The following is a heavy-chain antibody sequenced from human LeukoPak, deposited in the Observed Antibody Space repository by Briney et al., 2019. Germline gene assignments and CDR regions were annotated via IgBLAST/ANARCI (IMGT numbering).Heavy chain of an antibody. Sequence: ASVKVSCKASGYTFTGYYMHWVRQAPGQGLEWMGWINPNSGGTNHAQKFQGRVTMTRDTSISTAYMELSRLRSDDTAVYYCTTESGGEYPDYWGQGTLVTVSS. CDR3: TTESGGEYPDY. CDR2: INPNSGGT. D-gene: IGHD3-16*01. V-gene: IGHV1-2*02. CDR1: GYTFTGYY. J-gene: IGHJ4*02.